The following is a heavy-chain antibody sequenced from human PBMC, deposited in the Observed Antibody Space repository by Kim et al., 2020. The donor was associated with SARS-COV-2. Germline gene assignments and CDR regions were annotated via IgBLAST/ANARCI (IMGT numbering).Heavy chain of an antibody. V-gene: IGHV1-3*01. CDR2: INAGNGNT. D-gene: IGHD3-22*01. Sequence: ASVKVSCKASGYTFTSYAMHWVRQAPGQRLEWMGWINAGNGNTKYSQKFQGRVTITRDTSASTAYMELSSLRSEDTAVYYCARELHYDSSGYYLKRGNPDYWGQGTLVTVSS. CDR1: GYTFTSYA. CDR3: ARELHYDSSGYYLKRGNPDY. J-gene: IGHJ4*02.